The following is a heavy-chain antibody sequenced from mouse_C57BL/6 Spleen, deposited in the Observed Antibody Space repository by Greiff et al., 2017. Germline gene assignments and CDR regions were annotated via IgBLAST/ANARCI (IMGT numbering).Heavy chain of an antibody. D-gene: IGHD2-5*01. Sequence: QVQLQQSGAELVRPGASVTLSCKASGYTFTDYEMHWVKQTPVHGLEWIGAIDPETGGTAYNQKFKGKAILTADKSSSTAYMELRSLTSEDSAVYYCTREYISNPFDYWGQGTTLTVSS. V-gene: IGHV1-15*01. CDR1: GYTFTDYE. J-gene: IGHJ2*01. CDR2: IDPETGGT. CDR3: TREYISNPFDY.